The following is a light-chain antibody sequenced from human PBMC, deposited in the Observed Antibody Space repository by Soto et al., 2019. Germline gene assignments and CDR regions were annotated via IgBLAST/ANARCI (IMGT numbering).Light chain of an antibody. CDR1: TSNIGSNS. V-gene: IGLV1-44*01. CDR2: NNN. CDR3: TAWDDSMTALV. J-gene: IGLJ3*02. Sequence: QSVLTQTPSASGTPGQSVTISCSGSTSNIGSNSVHWYQHLPGMSPKLLIYNNNQRPSGVPERFSGSKSGTSASLAISGPQPDDESDYYCTAWDDSMTALVFGGGTKVTVL.